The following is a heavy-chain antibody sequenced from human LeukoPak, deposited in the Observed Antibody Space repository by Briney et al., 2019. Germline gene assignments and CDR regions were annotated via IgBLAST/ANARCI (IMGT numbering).Heavy chain of an antibody. V-gene: IGHV1-2*02. CDR3: ATNWGWGDWYFDL. CDR1: GYTFTGYY. Sequence: ASVKVSCKASGYTFTGYYMHWVRQAPGQGLEWMGWINPNSGGTNYAQKFQGRVTMTRDTSISTAYMELSRLRSDDTAVYYYATNWGWGDWYFDLWGRGTLVTVSS. D-gene: IGHD7-27*01. CDR2: INPNSGGT. J-gene: IGHJ2*01.